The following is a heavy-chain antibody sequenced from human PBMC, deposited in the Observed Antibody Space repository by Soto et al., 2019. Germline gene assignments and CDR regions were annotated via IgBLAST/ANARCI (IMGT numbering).Heavy chain of an antibody. V-gene: IGHV3-21*01. D-gene: IGHD6-13*01. Sequence: KPGGSLRLSCEGSGFTFSCYSMNWVRQAPGKGLEWVSSISGSGGYIYYADSVKGRFTISRDNAKNSLYLQMSSLRDEDTALYYCARDSQSTPWYAADYWGQGSLVTVSS. CDR2: ISGSGGYI. CDR1: GFTFSCYS. J-gene: IGHJ4*02. CDR3: ARDSQSTPWYAADY.